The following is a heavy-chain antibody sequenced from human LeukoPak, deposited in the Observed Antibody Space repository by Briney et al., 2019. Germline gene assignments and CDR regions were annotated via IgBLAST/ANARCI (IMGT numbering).Heavy chain of an antibody. V-gene: IGHV4-59*11. Sequence: SEILSLTCTVSGGSISSHYWSWIRQPPGKGLEWIGYIYYSGSTNYNPSLKSRVTISVDTSKNQFSLKLSSVTPEDTAVYYCARVYCSGGSCVNWFDTWGQGTLVTVSS. CDR2: IYYSGST. CDR1: GGSISSHY. CDR3: ARVYCSGGSCVNWFDT. D-gene: IGHD2-15*01. J-gene: IGHJ5*02.